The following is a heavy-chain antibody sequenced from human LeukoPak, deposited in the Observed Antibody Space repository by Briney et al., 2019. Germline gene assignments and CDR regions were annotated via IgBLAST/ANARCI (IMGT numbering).Heavy chain of an antibody. J-gene: IGHJ3*01. Sequence: GGSLRLSCATSGFTFSHYDMSCIRQAPGKGLEWVSYITRSGTTIYYADSVKGRFTISRDDAKNSLYLQMNSLRAEDTAVYYCARFVQDFQLWGRGTMVTVSS. D-gene: IGHD3-3*01. CDR2: ITRSGTTI. CDR3: ARFVQDFQL. CDR1: GFTFSHYD. V-gene: IGHV3-11*01.